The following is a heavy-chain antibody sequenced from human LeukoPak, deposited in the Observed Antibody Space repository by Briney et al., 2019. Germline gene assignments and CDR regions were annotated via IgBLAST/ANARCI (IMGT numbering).Heavy chain of an antibody. CDR1: GYTFTGYY. CDR3: ARDQVGDGCNLFDY. D-gene: IGHD5-24*01. Sequence: ASVKVSCKASGYTFTGYYMHWVRQAPGQGLEWMGRINPKSGGTNYAQKFQGRVTMTRDTSISTAYMELSRLRSDDTAVYYCARDQVGDGCNLFDYWGQGTLVTVSS. CDR2: INPKSGGT. J-gene: IGHJ4*02. V-gene: IGHV1-2*06.